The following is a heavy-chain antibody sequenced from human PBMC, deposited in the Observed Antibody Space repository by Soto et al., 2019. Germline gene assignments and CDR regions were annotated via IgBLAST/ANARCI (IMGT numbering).Heavy chain of an antibody. J-gene: IGHJ5*02. V-gene: IGHV1-69*01. CDR1: GGTFSSYA. CDR3: ARDKRDYYDSSGYYLGNYVWFGP. D-gene: IGHD3-22*01. Sequence: QVQLVQSGAEVKKPGSSVKVSCKASGGTFSSYAISWVRQAPGQGLEWMGGIIPIFGTANYAQKFQGRVTITADESTSTAYMELSSLRAEDTAVYYCARDKRDYYDSSGYYLGNYVWFGPWGQGTLVTVSS. CDR2: IIPIFGTA.